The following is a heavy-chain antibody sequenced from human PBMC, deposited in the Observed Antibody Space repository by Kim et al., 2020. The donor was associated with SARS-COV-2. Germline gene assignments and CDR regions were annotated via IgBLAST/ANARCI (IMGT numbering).Heavy chain of an antibody. J-gene: IGHJ3*02. Sequence: SVKVSCKASGGTFSSYAISWVRQAPGQGLEWMGGIIPIFGTANYAQKFQGRVTITADESTSTAYMELSSLRSEDTAVYYCARWGENSDYYDSSGPDAFVIWGQGTMFTVSS. D-gene: IGHD3-22*01. CDR2: IIPIFGTA. V-gene: IGHV1-69*13. CDR3: ARWGENSDYYDSSGPDAFVI. CDR1: GGTFSSYA.